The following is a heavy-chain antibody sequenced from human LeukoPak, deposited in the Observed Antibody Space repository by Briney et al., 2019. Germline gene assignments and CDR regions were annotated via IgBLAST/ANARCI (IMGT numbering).Heavy chain of an antibody. CDR1: GFTVSSNY. D-gene: IGHD3-9*01. CDR3: ARVGYYDILTGYYVPYYFDY. V-gene: IGHV3-53*01. Sequence: GGSLRLSCAASGFTVSSNYMSWVRQAPGKGLEWVSVIYGGGSTYYADSVKGRFTISRDNSKNTLYLQMNSLRAEDTAVYYCARVGYYDILTGYYVPYYFDYWGQGTLVTVSS. J-gene: IGHJ4*02. CDR2: IYGGGST.